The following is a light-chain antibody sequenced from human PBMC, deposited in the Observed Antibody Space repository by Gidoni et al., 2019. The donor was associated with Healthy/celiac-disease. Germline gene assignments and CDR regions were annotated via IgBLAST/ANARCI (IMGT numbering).Light chain of an antibody. Sequence: DSQWTQAPSFLSASVGDRVTIPCRASQGISSYLAWYQQKTGKAPKLLIYAASTLQSGVTSRFSGSGSGTEFTLTISSLQPEDFATYYCRQLNNYLGSLTFGGGTKVEIK. CDR1: QGISSY. J-gene: IGKJ4*01. CDR3: RQLNNYLGSLT. CDR2: AAS. V-gene: IGKV1-9*01.